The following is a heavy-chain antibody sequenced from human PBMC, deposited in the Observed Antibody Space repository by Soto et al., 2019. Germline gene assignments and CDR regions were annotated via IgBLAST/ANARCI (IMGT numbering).Heavy chain of an antibody. Sequence: QVHLQESGPGLVRPSEHLSLTFPVYWGSINSPYWSWIRQPPGKGLEYIGHIYYSGDSDSNSSLKSRVTMSVDTSTNQFSLRLASGTAADTAVYFCARITFRSLRCDVAAGNWFDPWGQGILVTVSS. CDR2: IYYSGDS. CDR1: WGSINSPY. V-gene: IGHV4-59*11. J-gene: IGHJ5*02. D-gene: IGHD2-15*01. CDR3: ARITFRSLRCDVAAGNWFDP.